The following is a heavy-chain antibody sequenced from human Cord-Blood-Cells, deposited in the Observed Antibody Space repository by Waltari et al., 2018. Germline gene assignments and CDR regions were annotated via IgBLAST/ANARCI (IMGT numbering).Heavy chain of an antibody. D-gene: IGHD3-9*01. CDR1: GGTFSSYA. CDR3: ARDRGYDILTGYFRFDP. J-gene: IGHJ5*02. V-gene: IGHV1-69*01. Sequence: QVQLVQSGAEVKKPGSSVKVSCKASGGTFSSYAISWVRQAPGQGLEWMGGIHPNFGTANYAQKFQGRVTITADESTSTAYMELSSLRSEDTAVYYCARDRGYDILTGYFRFDPWGQGTLVTVSS. CDR2: IHPNFGTA.